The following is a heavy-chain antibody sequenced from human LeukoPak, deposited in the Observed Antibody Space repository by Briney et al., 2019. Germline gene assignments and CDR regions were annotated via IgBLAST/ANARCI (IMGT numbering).Heavy chain of an antibody. J-gene: IGHJ4*02. CDR3: ARFKWDSSGYYSDY. CDR1: GGTLNSYA. D-gene: IGHD3-22*01. CDR2: IIPIFGTA. Sequence: SVKVSCKASGGTLNSYAISWVRQAPRQGLEWMGRIIPIFGTANYAQKFQGRVTITTDESTSTAYMELSSLRSEDTAVYYCARFKWDSSGYYSDYWGQGTLVTISS. V-gene: IGHV1-69*05.